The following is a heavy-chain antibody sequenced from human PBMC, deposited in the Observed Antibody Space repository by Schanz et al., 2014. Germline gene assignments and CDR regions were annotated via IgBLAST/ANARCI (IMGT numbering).Heavy chain of an antibody. J-gene: IGHJ4*02. CDR2: IWYDENNK. D-gene: IGHD2-2*01. CDR3: ARRASCSRIGCPFDS. V-gene: IGHV3-33*01. CDR1: GFSLNTYG. Sequence: QAQLMESGGGVVQPGTSLILSCSVSGFSLNTYGIHWFRQPAGKGLEWVAVIWYDENNKYYADSVKGRFTMSRDNSKNTLYLQMNSLKTEDTAMYYCARRASCSRIGCPFDSWGQGTLVTVSS.